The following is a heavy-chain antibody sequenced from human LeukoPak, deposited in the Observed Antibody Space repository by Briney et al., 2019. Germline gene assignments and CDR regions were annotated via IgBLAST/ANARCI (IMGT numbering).Heavy chain of an antibody. Sequence: GGSLRLSCAASGFSFNSYAFHWVRQAPGKGLEWVAVISYDGSNKYYADSVKGRFTISRDNSENTVYLQMNSLRVEDTAVYYCARGTSQGYCGGGDCYGAFDIWGQGTMLTVSS. CDR1: GFSFNSYA. J-gene: IGHJ3*02. D-gene: IGHD2-15*01. CDR3: ARGTSQGYCGGGDCYGAFDI. V-gene: IGHV3-30-3*01. CDR2: ISYDGSNK.